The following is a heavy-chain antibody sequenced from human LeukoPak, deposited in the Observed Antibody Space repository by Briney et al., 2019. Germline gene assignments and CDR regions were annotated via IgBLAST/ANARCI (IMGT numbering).Heavy chain of an antibody. J-gene: IGHJ4*02. CDR2: ISSNGGST. D-gene: IGHD6-13*01. CDR3: AREGSWYSVDY. V-gene: IGHV3-64*01. Sequence: AGGSLRLSCAASGFTFSSYAMHWVRQAPGKGLEYVSAISSNGGSTYYANSVKGRFTISRDNSKNTLYLQMGSLRAEDMAVYYCAREGSWYSVDYWGQGTLVTVSS. CDR1: GFTFSSYA.